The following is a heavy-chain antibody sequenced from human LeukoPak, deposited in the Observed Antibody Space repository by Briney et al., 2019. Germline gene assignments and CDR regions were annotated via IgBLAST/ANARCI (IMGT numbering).Heavy chain of an antibody. CDR2: KSYDGSNK. Sequence: HPGGSLRLSCAASGFTFSSYAMHWVRQAPGKGLEWVAVKSYDGSNKYYADSVKGRFTTSRDNSKNTLYLQMNSLRAEDTAVYYCARGGYCSSTSCYLNDYWGQGTLVTVSS. CDR3: ARGGYCSSTSCYLNDY. J-gene: IGHJ4*02. D-gene: IGHD2-2*01. V-gene: IGHV3-30-3*01. CDR1: GFTFSSYA.